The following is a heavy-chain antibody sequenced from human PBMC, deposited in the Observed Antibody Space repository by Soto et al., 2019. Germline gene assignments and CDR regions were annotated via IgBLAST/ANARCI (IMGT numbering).Heavy chain of an antibody. CDR3: ARDGFCSSGFVY. J-gene: IGHJ4*02. D-gene: IGHD6-6*01. CDR1: GASVYTVSVA. V-gene: IGHV6-1*01. CDR2: TYYRSKWYN. Sequence: LSQTLSLTCGISGASVYTVSVASNWIRQAPSRGLEWLGRTYYRSKWYNDYAVSVKSRIAINPDTSNNQFSLQLNSVTPEDAAVYYCARDGFCSSGFVYWGQGTLVTVAS.